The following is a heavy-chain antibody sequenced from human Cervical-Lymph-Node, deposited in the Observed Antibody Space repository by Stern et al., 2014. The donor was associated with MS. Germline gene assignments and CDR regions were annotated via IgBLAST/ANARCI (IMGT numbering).Heavy chain of an antibody. J-gene: IGHJ4*02. CDR1: GFVFRRYA. D-gene: IGHD1-26*01. Sequence: VQLVESGGGVVQPGRSLRLSCAASGFVFRRYALHWVRQAPGKGLELVALSSYDGRDKYYTDSVKGRFTVSRDNSSNTVDLEMNSLRLEDTAVYYCAKGGSGSYLDWGQGSLVTVSS. V-gene: IGHV3-30*04. CDR3: AKGGSGSYLD. CDR2: SSYDGRDK.